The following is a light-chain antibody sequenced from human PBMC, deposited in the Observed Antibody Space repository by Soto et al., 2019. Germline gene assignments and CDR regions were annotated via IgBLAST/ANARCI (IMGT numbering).Light chain of an antibody. J-gene: IGLJ3*02. CDR2: DVI. V-gene: IGLV2-11*01. Sequence: QSALTQPRSVSGSPGQSVTISCTGSSGDVGTYNYVSWYQQYPGKAPKLIIYDVIKRPSGVTDRFSGYKSGNTASLTISGLHAEDEADYYCCSYAGSYSWVFGGGTKLTV. CDR3: CSYAGSYSWV. CDR1: SGDVGTYNY.